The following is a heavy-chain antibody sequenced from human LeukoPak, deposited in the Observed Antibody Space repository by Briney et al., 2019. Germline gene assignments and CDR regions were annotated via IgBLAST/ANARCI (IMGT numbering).Heavy chain of an antibody. Sequence: GGSLRLSCAASGFTFSNSWMSWVRQAPGKGLEGVATIKPDGSAQYYVDSVKGRFTISRDNAKNSLFLQINSLRAEDTAVYYCAKESPGSFDTWGQGTMVTVSS. CDR2: IKPDGSAQ. D-gene: IGHD7-27*01. J-gene: IGHJ3*02. V-gene: IGHV3-7*01. CDR1: GFTFSNSW. CDR3: AKESPGSFDT.